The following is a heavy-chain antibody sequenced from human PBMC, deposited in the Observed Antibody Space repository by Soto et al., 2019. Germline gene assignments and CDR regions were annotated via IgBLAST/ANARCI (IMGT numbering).Heavy chain of an antibody. D-gene: IGHD3-10*01. CDR3: ARDRGDYGSADY. V-gene: IGHV4-4*07. CDR1: GGSIDSYY. J-gene: IGHJ4*02. CDR2: IYSSGST. Sequence: SSETLSLTCTVSGGSIDSYYWSWIRQSAGKGLEWIGRIYSSGSTNYNPSLNSRVTMSVDTSKNQFSLRLSSVTAADTAVYYCARDRGDYGSADYWGQGTLVTSPQ.